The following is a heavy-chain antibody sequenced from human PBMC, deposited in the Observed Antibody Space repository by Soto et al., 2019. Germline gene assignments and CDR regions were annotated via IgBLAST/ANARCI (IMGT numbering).Heavy chain of an antibody. V-gene: IGHV1-69*04. D-gene: IGHD2-15*01. Sequence: GASVKVSCKASGYTFTSYDINWVRQAPGQGLEWMGRIIPILGIANYAQKFQGRVTITADKSTSTAYMELSSLRSEDTAVYYCAREEEEYCSGGSCYSNYYYYYMDVWGKGTTVTVSS. CDR2: IIPILGIA. CDR1: GYTFTSYD. J-gene: IGHJ6*03. CDR3: AREEEEYCSGGSCYSNYYYYYMDV.